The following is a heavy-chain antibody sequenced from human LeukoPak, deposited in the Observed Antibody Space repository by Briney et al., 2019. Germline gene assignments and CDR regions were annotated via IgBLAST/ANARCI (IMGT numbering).Heavy chain of an antibody. CDR1: GFTFSSHT. CDR3: ARGFRAFDF. CDR2: ISSTSTSI. V-gene: IGHV3-21*01. J-gene: IGHJ3*01. Sequence: GESLKISCAASGFTFSSHTMNWVRQAPGKGLEWVSSISSTSTSIYHTDSVKGRFTISRDNTKNSLYLQMDSLRAEDTAVYYCARGFRAFDFWAQGTMVTVSS.